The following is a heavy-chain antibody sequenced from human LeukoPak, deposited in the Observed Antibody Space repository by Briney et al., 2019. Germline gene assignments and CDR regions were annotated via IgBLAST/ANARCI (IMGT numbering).Heavy chain of an antibody. CDR2: IGTAGDT. CDR1: GFTFSSYD. J-gene: IGHJ6*02. D-gene: IGHD2-2*01. CDR3: ARERTHYGMDV. V-gene: IGHV3-13*01. Sequence: PGGSLRLSCAASGFTFSSYDMQWVRQATGKGLEWVSAIGTAGDTYYPGSVKGRFTISRENAKNSLYLQMNSLRAGDTAVYYCARERTHYGMDVWGQGTTVTVSS.